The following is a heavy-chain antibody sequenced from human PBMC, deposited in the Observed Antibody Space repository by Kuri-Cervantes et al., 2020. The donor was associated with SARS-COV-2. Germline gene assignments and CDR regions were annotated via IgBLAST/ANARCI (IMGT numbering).Heavy chain of an antibody. CDR1: GGSISSYY. Sequence: GSLRLSCTVSGGSISSYYWSWIRQPAGKGLEWIGRIYTSGSTNYTPSLKSRVTMSVDTSKNQFSLKLSSVTAADTAVYYCARGVAAAFGYFDYWGQGTLVTVSS. V-gene: IGHV4-4*07. J-gene: IGHJ4*02. D-gene: IGHD6-13*01. CDR2: IYTSGST. CDR3: ARGVAAAFGYFDY.